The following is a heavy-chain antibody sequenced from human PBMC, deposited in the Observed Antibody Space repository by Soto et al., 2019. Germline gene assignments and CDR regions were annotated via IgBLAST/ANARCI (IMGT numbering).Heavy chain of an antibody. CDR1: GGSVSSGNSY. Sequence: QVQLQESGPGLVKPSETLHLTCDVSGGSVSSGNSYWTWIRQPPGKGLEWIGYIYYSGSATYNPSLKSRFTLAVDTSKNQFSLKMTSMTAADTAVYYCARRGGAAAGSYNWFDPWGQGSLVTVSS. V-gene: IGHV4-61*01. CDR3: ARRGGAAAGSYNWFDP. J-gene: IGHJ5*02. D-gene: IGHD6-13*01. CDR2: IYYSGSA.